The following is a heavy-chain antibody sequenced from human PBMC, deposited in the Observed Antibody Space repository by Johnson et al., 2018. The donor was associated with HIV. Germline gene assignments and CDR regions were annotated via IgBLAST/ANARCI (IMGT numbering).Heavy chain of an antibody. Sequence: VQLVESGGGLVNPGGSLTLSCAASGFTFSNAWMTWVRQAPGKGLEWVGFIRSKAYGVTTEYAASVKGRFTISRDDSNSIAYLQMNSLRAEDTAVYYCAGGPVFDIWGQGTMVTVSS. V-gene: IGHV3-71*02. CDR3: AGGPVFDI. CDR1: GFTFSNAW. J-gene: IGHJ3*02. CDR2: IRSKAYGVTT.